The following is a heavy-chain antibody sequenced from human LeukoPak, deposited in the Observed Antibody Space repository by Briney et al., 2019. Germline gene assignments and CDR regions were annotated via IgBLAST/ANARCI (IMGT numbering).Heavy chain of an antibody. Sequence: GESLRLSCAGSGFTFSTYGMTWVRQAPGKGLEWVSAISGSGGSIYYADSVKGRFTISRDNSKNTLFLQMNSLRAEDTAVYYCAKDRGWFGGSLANFDDWGQGTLVTVSS. CDR1: GFTFSTYG. CDR2: ISGSGGSI. D-gene: IGHD3-10*01. J-gene: IGHJ4*02. V-gene: IGHV3-23*01. CDR3: AKDRGWFGGSLANFDD.